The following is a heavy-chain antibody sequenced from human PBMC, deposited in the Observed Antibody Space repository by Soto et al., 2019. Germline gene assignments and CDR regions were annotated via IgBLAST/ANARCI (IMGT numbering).Heavy chain of an antibody. CDR1: GYSFVTNA. J-gene: IGHJ6*02. Sequence: ASVKVSCKTSGYSFVTNAMHWVRQAPGQRLEWLGWIKPGTGTTKYSQKFQGRVNITRDTSASTAYLELSTLRAEDTAVYYCARDLGDYHRYYYGMDVWGQGTTVTVSS. CDR2: IKPGTGTT. V-gene: IGHV1-3*01. CDR3: ARDLGDYHRYYYGMDV. D-gene: IGHD4-17*01.